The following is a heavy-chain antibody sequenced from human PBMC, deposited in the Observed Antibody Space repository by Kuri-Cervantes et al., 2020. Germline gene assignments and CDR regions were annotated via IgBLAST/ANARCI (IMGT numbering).Heavy chain of an antibody. Sequence: GESLKISCAASGFTFDDYAMHWVRQAPGKGLEWVSLISWDGGSTYYADSVKGRFTISRDNSKNSLYLQMNSLRAEDTAVYYCTSWGIVVVSTGYYYMDVWGKGTTVTRLL. J-gene: IGHJ6*03. CDR2: ISWDGGST. CDR1: GFTFDDYA. CDR3: TSWGIVVVSTGYYYMDV. V-gene: IGHV3-43D*04. D-gene: IGHD3-22*01.